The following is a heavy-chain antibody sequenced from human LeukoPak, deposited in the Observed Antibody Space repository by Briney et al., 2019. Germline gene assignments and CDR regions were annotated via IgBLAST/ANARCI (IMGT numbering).Heavy chain of an antibody. CDR3: AREEAGSATPMDV. J-gene: IGHJ6*04. D-gene: IGHD6-19*01. Sequence: GGSLRLSCAASGFTFSSYGMHWVRQAPGKGLEWVAFIRYDGSNKYYADSVKGRFTISRDNSKNTLYLQMNSLRAEDTAVYYCAREEAGSATPMDVWGKGTTVTVSS. V-gene: IGHV3-30*02. CDR2: IRYDGSNK. CDR1: GFTFSSYG.